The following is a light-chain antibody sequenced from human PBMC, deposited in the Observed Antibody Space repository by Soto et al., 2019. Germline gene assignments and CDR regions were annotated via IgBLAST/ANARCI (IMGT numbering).Light chain of an antibody. CDR3: SSYTSSSTLGV. Sequence: QSVLTQPASMSGSPGQSITISCTGTSSDVGGYNYVSWYQQHPGKAPKLMIYEVSNRPSGVSKRFSGSKSGNTASLTISGLQAEDEADYYCSSYTSSSTLGVFGGGTQLTVL. J-gene: IGLJ2*01. V-gene: IGLV2-14*01. CDR2: EVS. CDR1: SSDVGGYNY.